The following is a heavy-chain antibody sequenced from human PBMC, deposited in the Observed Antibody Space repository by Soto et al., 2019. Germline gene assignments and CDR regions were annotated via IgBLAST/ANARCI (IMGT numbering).Heavy chain of an antibody. CDR3: AREDYTTSSGFDP. Sequence: QVQLQESGPGLVKPSETLSLICSVSGGSITSHYWTWIRQPPAKGLEWIGSIFYSGSTNYNPSLHSRVTMSIDRSTNQFSLRLNFLTAADTAVYYCAREDYTTSSGFDPWGQGTLVTVSS. V-gene: IGHV4-59*11. CDR2: IFYSGST. D-gene: IGHD6-6*01. J-gene: IGHJ5*02. CDR1: GGSITSHY.